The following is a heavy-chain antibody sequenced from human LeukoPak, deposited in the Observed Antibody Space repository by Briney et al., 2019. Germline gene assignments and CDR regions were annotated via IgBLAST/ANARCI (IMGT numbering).Heavy chain of an antibody. V-gene: IGHV4-34*01. J-gene: IGHJ5*02. CDR3: ARGHIVVVPAAMNWFDP. Sequence: SETLSLTCAVYGGSFSGYYWSWIRQPPGKGLEWIGEINHSGSTNYNPSLKSRVTISVDTSKNQFSLKLSSVTAADTAVYYCARGHIVVVPAAMNWFDPWGQGTLVTVSS. CDR1: GGSFSGYY. D-gene: IGHD2-2*01. CDR2: INHSGST.